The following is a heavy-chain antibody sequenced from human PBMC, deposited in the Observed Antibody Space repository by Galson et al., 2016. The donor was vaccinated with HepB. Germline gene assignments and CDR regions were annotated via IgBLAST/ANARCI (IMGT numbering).Heavy chain of an antibody. J-gene: IGHJ4*02. V-gene: IGHV3-9*01. CDR1: GFTFHDHA. CDR2: ISWNSRNI. CDR3: AKDGGEDWTTAKPDY. D-gene: IGHD4-17*01. Sequence: SLRLSCAASGFTFHDHAMHWVRQTPGKGLEWVSGISWNSRNIGYADSVKGRFTISRDNAKNSVFLQMNSLRPEDTALYYCAKDGGEDWTTAKPDYWGQGTLVTASS.